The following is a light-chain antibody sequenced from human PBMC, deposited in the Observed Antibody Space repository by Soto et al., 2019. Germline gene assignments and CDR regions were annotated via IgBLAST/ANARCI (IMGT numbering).Light chain of an antibody. CDR2: EAS. J-gene: IGKJ1*01. CDR1: QNVNIW. V-gene: IGKV1-5*03. CDR3: QQYITYPT. Sequence: DIQLTQSPSTPSASVGDRVTITCRASQNVNIWVTWYQQRPGKAPKLLIYEASNLESGVSSRFSGRGSGTEFTLTISGLQPDDFATYSCQQYITYPTFGQGTKVDIK.